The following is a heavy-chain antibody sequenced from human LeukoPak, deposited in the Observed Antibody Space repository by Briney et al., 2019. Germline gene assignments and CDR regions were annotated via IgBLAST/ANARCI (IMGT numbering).Heavy chain of an antibody. D-gene: IGHD6-6*01. V-gene: IGHV3-30*02. CDR2: IRYDGSNK. J-gene: IGHJ4*02. Sequence: GGSLRLSCAASGFTFSSYGMHWVRQAPGKGLEWVAFIRYDGSNKYYADSVKGRFTISRDNSKNTLYLRMNSLRAEDTAVYYCAKDGRIAARPSYFDYWGQGTPVTVSS. CDR1: GFTFSSYG. CDR3: AKDGRIAARPSYFDY.